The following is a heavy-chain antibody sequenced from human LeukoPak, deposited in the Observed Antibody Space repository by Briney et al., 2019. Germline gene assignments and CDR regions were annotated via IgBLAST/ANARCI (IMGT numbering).Heavy chain of an antibody. D-gene: IGHD6-19*01. J-gene: IGHJ5*02. CDR2: INYSGST. CDR3: VRGRYSSGWFKDKNWFDP. Sequence: PSETLSLTCTVSGGSISNTFYYWGWIRQPPGKGLEWIGSINYSGSTYYNPSLKSRVTISVDTSKNQFSLKLSSVTAADTAVYYCVRGRYSSGWFKDKNWFDPWGQGIPVTVSS. CDR1: GGSISNTFYY. V-gene: IGHV4-39*07.